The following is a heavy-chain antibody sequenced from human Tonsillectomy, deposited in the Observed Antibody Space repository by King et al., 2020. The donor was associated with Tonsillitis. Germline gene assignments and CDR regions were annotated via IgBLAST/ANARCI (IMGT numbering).Heavy chain of an antibody. CDR2: ITPFNGDT. J-gene: IGHJ4*02. CDR1: GDTFTYHC. D-gene: IGHD3-10*01. CDR3: AVGSPDNYFDS. V-gene: IGHV1-45*02. Sequence: QLVQSGAEVKKTGSSVKVSCKASGDTFTYHCLHWVRQAPGQALEWMGWITPFNGDTKYAEKFQDSVTITGDRSMTTAYMELRSLRSVDTAMYYCAVGSPDNYFDSWGQGTLVTVSS.